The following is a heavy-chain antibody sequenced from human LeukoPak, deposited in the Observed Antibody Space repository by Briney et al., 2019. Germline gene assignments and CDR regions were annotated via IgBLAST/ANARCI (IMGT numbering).Heavy chain of an antibody. V-gene: IGHV4-34*01. CDR2: INHSGST. CDR1: GGSFSGYY. J-gene: IGHJ4*02. Sequence: SETLSLTCAVYGGSFSGYYWSWIRQPPGKWLEWIGEINHSGSTNYNPSLKSRVTISVDTSKNQFSLKLTSVTAADTAVYYCAGGATINTVIIPRDYSGQGDLFTVSS. CDR3: AGGATINTVIIPRDY. D-gene: IGHD5-18*01.